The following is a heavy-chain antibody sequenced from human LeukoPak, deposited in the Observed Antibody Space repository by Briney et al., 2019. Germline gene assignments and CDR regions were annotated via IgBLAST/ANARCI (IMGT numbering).Heavy chain of an antibody. CDR1: GFTFSSYA. Sequence: GGSLRLSCAASGFTFSSYAMHWVRQAPGKGLEWVAVISYDGSNKYYADSVKGRFTISRDNSKNTLYLQMNSLRAEDTAAYYCASGSGGDLTLVYWGQGTLVTVSS. D-gene: IGHD3-10*01. V-gene: IGHV3-30-3*01. CDR2: ISYDGSNK. J-gene: IGHJ4*02. CDR3: ASGSGGDLTLVY.